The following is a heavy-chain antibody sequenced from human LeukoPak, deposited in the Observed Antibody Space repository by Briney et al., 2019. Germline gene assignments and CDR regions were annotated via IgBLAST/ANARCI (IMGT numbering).Heavy chain of an antibody. Sequence: ASVKVSCKASGYTFTSYGISWVRQAPGQGLEWMGWISAYNGNTNYAQKLQGRVTMTTDTSTSTAYMELRSLRSDDTAVYYCARDEPYRITIFGVEPIKFREAPYYYGMDVWGQGTTVTVSS. J-gene: IGHJ6*02. D-gene: IGHD3-3*01. CDR3: ARDEPYRITIFGVEPIKFREAPYYYGMDV. V-gene: IGHV1-18*01. CDR1: GYTFTSYG. CDR2: ISAYNGNT.